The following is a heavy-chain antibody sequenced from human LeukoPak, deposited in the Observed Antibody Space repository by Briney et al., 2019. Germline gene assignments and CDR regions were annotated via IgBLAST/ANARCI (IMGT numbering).Heavy chain of an antibody. J-gene: IGHJ4*02. V-gene: IGHV3-21*01. CDR1: GFTFSSYS. CDR3: ARTRDDSGCFDL. D-gene: IGHD6-19*01. Sequence: GGSLRLSCAASGFTFSSYSMNWVRQAPGKGLEWVSSISSSSSYIYYADSVKGRFTISRDNAKNSLYLQMSSLRAEDTAVYYCARTRDDSGCFDLWGQGTLVTVSS. CDR2: ISSSSSYI.